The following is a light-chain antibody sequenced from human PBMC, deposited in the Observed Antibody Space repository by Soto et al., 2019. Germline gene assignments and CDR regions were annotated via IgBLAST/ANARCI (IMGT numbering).Light chain of an antibody. CDR1: NIRSKS. CDR2: DDS. V-gene: IGLV3-21*02. CDR3: QVWDGSDDHVV. J-gene: IGLJ2*01. Sequence: LTQPPSVSVAPGQSATITCGGNNIRSKSVHWYQQKPGQAPVLVVYDDSDRPSGIPERFSGSNSGNTATLTISRVEAGDEADYFCQVWDGSDDHVVFGGGTQLTVL.